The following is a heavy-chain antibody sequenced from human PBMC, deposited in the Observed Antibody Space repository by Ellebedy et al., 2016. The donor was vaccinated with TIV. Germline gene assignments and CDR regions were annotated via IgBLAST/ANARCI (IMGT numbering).Heavy chain of an antibody. CDR3: ARGLRWEGWFDP. CDR2: MNPNSGNT. V-gene: IGHV1-8*03. CDR1: GYTFTGYY. D-gene: IGHD4-23*01. Sequence: AASVKVSCKASGYTFTGYYMHWVRQAPGQGLEWMGWMNPNSGNTGYAQKFQGRVTITRNTSISTAYMELSSLRSEDTAVYYCARGLRWEGWFDPWGQGTLVTVSS. J-gene: IGHJ5*02.